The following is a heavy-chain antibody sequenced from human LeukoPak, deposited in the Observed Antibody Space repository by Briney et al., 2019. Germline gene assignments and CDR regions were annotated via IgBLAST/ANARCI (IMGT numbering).Heavy chain of an antibody. CDR3: ARATLRLDFDY. J-gene: IGHJ4*02. CDR1: GYTFTGYY. D-gene: IGHD3-3*01. V-gene: IGHV1-2*02. Sequence: ASVKVSCKASGYTFTGYYMHWARQAPGQGLEWMGWINPNSGGTNYAQKFQGRATMTRDTSISTAYMELSRLRSDDTAVYYCARATLRLDFDYWGQGTLVTVSS. CDR2: INPNSGGT.